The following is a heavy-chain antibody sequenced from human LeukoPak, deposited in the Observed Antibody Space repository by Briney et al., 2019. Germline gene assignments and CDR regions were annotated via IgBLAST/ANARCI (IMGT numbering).Heavy chain of an antibody. J-gene: IGHJ4*02. CDR2: ISYDGSNK. V-gene: IGHV3-30*18. Sequence: GGSLRLSCVASGFTFSTYTMNWIRQAPGKGLEWVAVISYDGSNKYYADSVKSRFTISRDNSKNTLYLQMNSLRAEDTAVYYCAKDPGADSSGWFGYFDYWGQGTLVTVSS. CDR3: AKDPGADSSGWFGYFDY. D-gene: IGHD6-19*01. CDR1: GFTFSTYT.